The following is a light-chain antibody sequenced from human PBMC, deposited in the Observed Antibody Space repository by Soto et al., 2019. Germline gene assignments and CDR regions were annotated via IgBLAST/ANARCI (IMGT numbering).Light chain of an antibody. Sequence: DIVLTQSPDSLAVSLGERATINCKSSQSVLYISNNKNYLAWYQQKPGQPPKLLIYWASTRESGVPDRFSGSGSGTDFTLTISSLQAEDVAVYYCQQYYSTPFFGPGTKVDIK. CDR2: WAS. CDR1: QSVLYISNNKNY. CDR3: QQYYSTPF. V-gene: IGKV4-1*01. J-gene: IGKJ3*01.